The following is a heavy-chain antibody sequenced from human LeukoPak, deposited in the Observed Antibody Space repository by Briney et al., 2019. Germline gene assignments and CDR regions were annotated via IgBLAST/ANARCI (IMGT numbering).Heavy chain of an antibody. CDR3: ARDVDWYYDSSGYFDAFDI. CDR2: ISAYNGNT. CDR1: GYTFTSYG. D-gene: IGHD3-22*01. Sequence: GASVKVSCKASGYTFTSYGISWVRQAPGQGLEWMGWISAYNGNTNYAQKLQGRVTMTTDTSTSTAYMELRSLRSDDTAVYYCARDVDWYYDSSGYFDAFDIWGQGTMVTVSS. J-gene: IGHJ3*02. V-gene: IGHV1-18*01.